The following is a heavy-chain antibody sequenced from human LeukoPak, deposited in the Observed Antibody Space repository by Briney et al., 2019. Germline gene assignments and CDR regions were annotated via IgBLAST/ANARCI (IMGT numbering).Heavy chain of an antibody. V-gene: IGHV2-5*02. D-gene: IGHD3-10*01. Sequence: SGPTLVKPTQTLTLTCTFSGFSLSTSGVGVGWIRQPPGKALEWLALIYWDDDKRYSPSLKSRLTITKDTSKNQVVLTMTNMDPVDTATYYCARVVRGVITFDYWGQGILVTVSS. CDR3: ARVVRGVITFDY. J-gene: IGHJ4*02. CDR2: IYWDDDK. CDR1: GFSLSTSGVG.